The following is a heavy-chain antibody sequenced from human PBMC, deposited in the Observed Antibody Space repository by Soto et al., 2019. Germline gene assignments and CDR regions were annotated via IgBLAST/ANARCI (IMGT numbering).Heavy chain of an antibody. CDR1: DDSINSDKYY. V-gene: IGHV4-39*01. CDR3: ARGTVGSTGNDGYNWFDP. J-gene: IGHJ5*02. D-gene: IGHD1-1*01. CDR2: IYYSGNA. Sequence: SETLSLTCSVSDDSINSDKYYWGWIRQPPGKGLEWIGSIYYSGNAYYNPSLQTRVTISLDKSKNQFSLKLSSVTAADSAVYYCARGTVGSTGNDGYNWFDPWGQGTLVTVS.